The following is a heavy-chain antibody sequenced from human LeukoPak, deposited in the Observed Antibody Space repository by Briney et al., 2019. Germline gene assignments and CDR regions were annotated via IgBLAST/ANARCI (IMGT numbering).Heavy chain of an antibody. V-gene: IGHV3-23*01. CDR2: ISGSGGST. D-gene: IGHD6-19*01. Sequence: GGSLRLSCAASGFTFSSYAMSWVRQAPGKGLEWVSAISGSGGSTYYADSVKGRFTISRDNSKNTLYLQMNSLRAEDTAVYYCAKDQILAVAATGDYWGQGTLVTVSP. CDR3: AKDQILAVAATGDY. CDR1: GFTFSSYA. J-gene: IGHJ4*02.